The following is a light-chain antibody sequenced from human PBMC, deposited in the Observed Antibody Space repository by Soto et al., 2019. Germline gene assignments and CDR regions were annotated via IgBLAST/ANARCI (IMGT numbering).Light chain of an antibody. J-gene: IGKJ4*01. CDR3: QQYYNTPPT. Sequence: DIVMTQSPDSLAVSLGERATINCKSSQSIFYSSNNKNFLAWYQQKPGQPPKLLIYWASTRESGVPDRFSGSESGTDFTLTISSLQAEDVAVYCCQQYYNTPPTFGGGTKVDIK. CDR1: QSIFYSSNNKNF. V-gene: IGKV4-1*01. CDR2: WAS.